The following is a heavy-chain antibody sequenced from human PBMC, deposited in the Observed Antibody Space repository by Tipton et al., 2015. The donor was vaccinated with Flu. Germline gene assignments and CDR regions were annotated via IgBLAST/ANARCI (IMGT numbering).Heavy chain of an antibody. J-gene: IGHJ3*01. V-gene: IGHV3-7*01. CDR3: VREEGEGWGGFDL. Sequence: GSLRLSCAASGFTSSTYWMNWVRQAPGKGLEWVANIKHDGSVKNYVASVKGRFTISRDNAKNSLYLQMNSLRAEDTAVYYCVREEGEGWGGFDLWGQGTMVTVSS. D-gene: IGHD2-21*01. CDR1: GFTSSTYW. CDR2: IKHDGSVK.